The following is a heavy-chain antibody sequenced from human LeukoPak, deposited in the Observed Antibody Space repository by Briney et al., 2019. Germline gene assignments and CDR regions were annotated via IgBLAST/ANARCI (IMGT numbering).Heavy chain of an antibody. CDR3: ARRRGGQLRIDY. CDR1: GGSISSSSYY. CDR2: IYYSGST. J-gene: IGHJ4*02. Sequence: SETLSLTCTVSGGSISSSSYYWGWIRQPPGKGLEWIGSIYYSGSTYYNPSLKSRVTISVDTSKNQFSLKLSSVTAADTAVYYCARRRGGQLRIDYWGQGTLVTVSS. V-gene: IGHV4-39*01. D-gene: IGHD6-6*01.